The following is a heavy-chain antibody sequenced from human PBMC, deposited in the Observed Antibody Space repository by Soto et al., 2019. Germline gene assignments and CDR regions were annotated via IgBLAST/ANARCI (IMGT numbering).Heavy chain of an antibody. CDR3: ARGITMVQGVIITYVVGGLDAFDI. J-gene: IGHJ3*02. CDR2: ISSSGSTI. Sequence: GRSLRLSCAASGFTFSDYYMIWIRQAPGKGLEWVSYISSSGSTIYYADSVKGRFTISRDNAKNSLYLQMNSLRAEDTAVYYCARGITMVQGVIITYVVGGLDAFDIWGQGTMVTVSS. V-gene: IGHV3-11*01. CDR1: GFTFSDYY. D-gene: IGHD3-10*01.